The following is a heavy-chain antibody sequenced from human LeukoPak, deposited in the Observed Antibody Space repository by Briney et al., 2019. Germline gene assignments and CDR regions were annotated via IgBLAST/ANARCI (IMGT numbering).Heavy chain of an antibody. J-gene: IGHJ4*02. CDR3: ARGRAAAGTSVDY. CDR1: GGSISSYY. Sequence: SETLSLTCTVSGGSISSYYWSWIRQPPGKGLEWIGYIYYSGSTTYNPSLKSRVTISVDTSKNQFSLKLSSVTAADTAVYYCARGRAAAGTSVDYWGQGTLVTVSS. CDR2: IYYSGST. V-gene: IGHV4-59*01. D-gene: IGHD6-13*01.